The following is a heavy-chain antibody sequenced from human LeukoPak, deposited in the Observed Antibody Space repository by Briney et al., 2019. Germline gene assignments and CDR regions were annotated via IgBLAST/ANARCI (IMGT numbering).Heavy chain of an antibody. Sequence: GGSLRLSCAASGFTFSSYAMSWVRQAPGKGLEWVSAISGSGGSTYYADSVKGRFTISRDNSKNTLYLQMNSLRAEDTAVYYCAKEWRYCSSTSCWGNWFDPWGQGTLVTVSS. D-gene: IGHD2-2*01. V-gene: IGHV3-23*01. CDR2: ISGSGGST. CDR3: AKEWRYCSSTSCWGNWFDP. CDR1: GFTFSSYA. J-gene: IGHJ5*02.